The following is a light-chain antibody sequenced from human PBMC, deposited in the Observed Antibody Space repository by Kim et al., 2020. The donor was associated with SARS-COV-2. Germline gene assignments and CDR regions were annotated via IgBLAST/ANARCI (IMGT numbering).Light chain of an antibody. J-gene: IGLJ2*01. Sequence: QSVLTQPPSVSGAPGQRVTISCTGTSSNIGAGHDVHWYQQLPGIAPKLLIFGNNNRPSGVPDRFSSSKSGTSASLAITGLQAEDEADYHCQSYDSSLSIHVVFGGGTQLTVL. CDR3: QSYDSSLSIHVV. CDR1: SSNIGAGHD. CDR2: GNN. V-gene: IGLV1-40*01.